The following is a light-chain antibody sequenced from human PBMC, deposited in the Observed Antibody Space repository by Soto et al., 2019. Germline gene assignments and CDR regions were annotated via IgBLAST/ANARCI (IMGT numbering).Light chain of an antibody. V-gene: IGLV1-51*01. J-gene: IGLJ3*02. CDR2: DND. CDR1: RSNIGNNY. CDR3: EAWDSHLSGGV. Sequence: QSVLTQPPSVSAAPGQTVTVSCSGSRSNIGNNYVSWYQHLPGTAPKLLIYDNDKRPSGIPDRFSASKSGTSATLDITGLQTGDEADYDCEAWDSHLSGGVFGGGTKLTVL.